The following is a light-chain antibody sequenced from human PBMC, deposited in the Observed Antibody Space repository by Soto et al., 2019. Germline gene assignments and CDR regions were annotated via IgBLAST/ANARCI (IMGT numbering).Light chain of an antibody. CDR1: QSVSNN. Sequence: EIVMTQFPATLSVSPGERATLSCRASQSVSNNLAWYQQKPGQAPRLLIYGASTRATDIPDRFSGSGSGTDFTLTISRLEPEDFAVYYCQQYGSSPRFTFGPGTRWIS. CDR3: QQYGSSPRFT. CDR2: GAS. V-gene: IGKV3-20*01. J-gene: IGKJ3*01.